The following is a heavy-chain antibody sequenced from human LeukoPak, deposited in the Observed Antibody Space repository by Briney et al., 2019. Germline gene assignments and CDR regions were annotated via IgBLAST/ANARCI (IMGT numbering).Heavy chain of an antibody. CDR2: IYSGGAT. Sequence: GGFLRLSCAASGFTVTSTYMSWVRQAPGKGLEWVSVIYSGGATYYADSVKGRFSISRDSSKNTLYLQMNSLRAGDTAVYYCARAVGRGEIITLGGLGMDVWGQGTTVTVSS. CDR1: GFTVTSTY. CDR3: ARAVGRGEIITLGGLGMDV. J-gene: IGHJ6*02. D-gene: IGHD3-16*01. V-gene: IGHV3-53*01.